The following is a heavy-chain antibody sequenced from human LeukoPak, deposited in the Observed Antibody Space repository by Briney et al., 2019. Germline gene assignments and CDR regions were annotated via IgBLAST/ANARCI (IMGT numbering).Heavy chain of an antibody. J-gene: IGHJ3*02. CDR1: GFTFDDYA. V-gene: IGHV3-9*01. D-gene: IGHD5-18*01. CDR3: AKQIQLWPYDAFDI. CDR2: ISWNSGSI. Sequence: GGSLRLSCAASGFTFDDYAMHWVRQAPGKGLEWVSGISWNSGSIGYADSVKGRFTISRDNAKNSLYLQMNSLRAEDTALYYCAKQIQLWPYDAFDIWGQGTMVTVSS.